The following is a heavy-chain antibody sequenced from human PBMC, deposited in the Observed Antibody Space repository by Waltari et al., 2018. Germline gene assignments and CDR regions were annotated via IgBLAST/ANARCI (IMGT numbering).Heavy chain of an antibody. V-gene: IGHV1-18*04. CDR1: GYTFTSYY. Sequence: QVQLVQSGAEVKKPGASVKVSCKASGYTFTSYYMHWVRQAPGQGLEWMGWISAYNGNTNYAQKLQGRVTMTTDTSTSTAYMELRSLRSDDTAVYYCASQADCYNPYDKYYFDYWGQGTLVTVSS. D-gene: IGHD2-21*01. CDR3: ASQADCYNPYDKYYFDY. CDR2: ISAYNGNT. J-gene: IGHJ4*02.